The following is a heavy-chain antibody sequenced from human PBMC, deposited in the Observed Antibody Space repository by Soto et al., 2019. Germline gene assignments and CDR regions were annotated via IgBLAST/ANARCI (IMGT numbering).Heavy chain of an antibody. CDR1: GYTFTSCD. D-gene: IGHD2-15*01. CDR3: ARVGDCSGGSCYPIRYYYYGMDV. Sequence: GASVKVSCKASGYTFTSCDINWVRQATGQGLEWMGWMNPNSGNTGYAQKFQGRVTMTRNTSISTAYMELSSLRSEDTAVYYCARVGDCSGGSCYPIRYYYYGMDVWGQGTTVTVS. V-gene: IGHV1-8*01. J-gene: IGHJ6*02. CDR2: MNPNSGNT.